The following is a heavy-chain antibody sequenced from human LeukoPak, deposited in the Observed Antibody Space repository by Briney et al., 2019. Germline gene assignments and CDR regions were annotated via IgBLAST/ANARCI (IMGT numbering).Heavy chain of an antibody. J-gene: IGHJ4*02. CDR2: INPNTGGT. Sequence: ASVKVSCKASGYSFIGYYMHWVRQAPGQGLEWMGWINPNTGGTSYAQKFQARVTMTRDTSISTAYMELSGLRSDDTAVYYCARRYDFWSGYPTAFDYWGQGTLVTVSS. D-gene: IGHD3-3*01. CDR1: GYSFIGYY. V-gene: IGHV1-2*02. CDR3: ARRYDFWSGYPTAFDY.